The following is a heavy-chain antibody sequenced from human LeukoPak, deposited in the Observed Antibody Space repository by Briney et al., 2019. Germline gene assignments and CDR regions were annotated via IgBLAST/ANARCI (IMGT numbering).Heavy chain of an antibody. V-gene: IGHV3-23*01. J-gene: IGHJ4*02. CDR2: VSGDGGAT. CDR3: ARDVGSIHFDY. Sequence: GGSLRLSCAASGFNFDTYAMSWVRQVPGKGLEWVSTVSGDGGATHYPDSVRGRFTISRDNAKNTVSLQMNSLRVEDTAVYYCARDVGSIHFDYWGQGNLVTVSS. CDR1: GFNFDTYA. D-gene: IGHD6-25*01.